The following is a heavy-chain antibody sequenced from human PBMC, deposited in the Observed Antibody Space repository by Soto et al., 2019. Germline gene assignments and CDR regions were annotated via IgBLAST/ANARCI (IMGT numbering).Heavy chain of an antibody. J-gene: IGHJ4*02. CDR2: ISANDVGT. V-gene: IGHV3-23*01. CDR3: AKAKNDYNWDNRPPFDY. Sequence: GGSLRLSCEASGFTLRNYAMTWVRQAPGKGLEWVSLISANDVGTYYAESVKTRFTISTDQSRNTVYLQMDSLRADDTAIYYCAKAKNDYNWDNRPPFDYWGQGTLVTVS. D-gene: IGHD1-20*01. CDR1: GFTLRNYA.